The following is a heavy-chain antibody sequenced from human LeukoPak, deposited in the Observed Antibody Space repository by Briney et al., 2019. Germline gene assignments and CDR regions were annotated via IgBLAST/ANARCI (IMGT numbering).Heavy chain of an antibody. Sequence: PGGSLRLSCAACGFPFSSHAMTWVRQAPAKELEGVSTITYRGAGIDYADSAKGRLAIHRDNSKNRLYLQMNSLRGEDTAVYYCAKDGYCGSSSCVYWGQGTLVTVSS. D-gene: IGHD2-2*03. CDR1: GFPFSSHA. CDR3: AKDGYCGSSSCVY. CDR2: ITYRGAGI. V-gene: IGHV3-23*01. J-gene: IGHJ4*02.